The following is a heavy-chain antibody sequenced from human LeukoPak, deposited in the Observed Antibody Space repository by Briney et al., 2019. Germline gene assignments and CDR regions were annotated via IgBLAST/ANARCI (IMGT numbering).Heavy chain of an antibody. CDR3: ARGKYQLRYYFDY. D-gene: IGHD2-2*01. V-gene: IGHV4-61*05. CDR2: IYYSGST. Sequence: PSETLSLTCTVSGGSISSSSYYWGWIRQPPGKGLEWIGYIYYSGSTNYNPSLKSRVTISVDTSKNQFSLKLSSVTAADTAVYYCARGKYQLRYYFDYWGQGTLVTVSS. CDR1: GGSISSSSYY. J-gene: IGHJ4*02.